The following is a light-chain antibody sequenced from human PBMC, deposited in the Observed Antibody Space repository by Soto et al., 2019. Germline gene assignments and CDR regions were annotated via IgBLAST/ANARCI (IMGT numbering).Light chain of an antibody. CDR3: QQRNNWPPDLT. Sequence: ETVLTQSPATLSLSPGERATLSCRASQSVDSNLAWYQQKPGQAPRLLIYDASRRATGIAARFSGSGSGTDFTLTISSLEPEDFAVYYCQQRNNWPPDLTFGPGTKVD. CDR1: QSVDSN. J-gene: IGKJ3*01. CDR2: DAS. V-gene: IGKV3-11*01.